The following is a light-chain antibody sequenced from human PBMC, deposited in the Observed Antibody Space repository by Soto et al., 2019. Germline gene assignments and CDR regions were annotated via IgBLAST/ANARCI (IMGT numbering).Light chain of an antibody. CDR3: QQSGTSPLT. CDR1: ESVSSK. CDR2: GAS. Sequence: EIGMTQSPVTLSVSPGERATLSCRASESVSSKLAWYQQKPGQAPRLLIYGASTRATGIPARFSGSGSGTEFTLSIGSLQPEDVAVYYCQQSGTSPLTFGGGTNVDI. V-gene: IGKV3-15*01. J-gene: IGKJ4*01.